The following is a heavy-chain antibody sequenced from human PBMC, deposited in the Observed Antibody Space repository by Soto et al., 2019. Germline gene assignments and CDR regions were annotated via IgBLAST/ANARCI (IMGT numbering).Heavy chain of an antibody. J-gene: IGHJ6*02. CDR3: ARETPHYDFWSGPQNKYGMVV. CDR2: MNPNSGNT. D-gene: IGHD3-3*01. Sequence: ASVKVSCKSSGYTFTSYDINWVRQATGQGLEWMGWMNPNSGNTGYAQKFQGRVTMTRNTSISTAHMELRRLRSEDTAVYYCARETPHYDFWSGPQNKYGMVVWGQGTTVAASS. V-gene: IGHV1-8*01. CDR1: GYTFTSYD.